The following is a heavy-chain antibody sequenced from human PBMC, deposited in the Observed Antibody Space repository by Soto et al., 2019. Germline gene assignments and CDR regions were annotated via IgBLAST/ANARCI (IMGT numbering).Heavy chain of an antibody. Sequence: SVKVSCKASGGTFSSYAISWVRQAPGQGLEWMGGIIPIFGTANYAQKFQGRVTITADESTSTAYMELSSLRSKDTAVYYCSRQLNYDDFWSGQGSGDYYYGMDVWGKGTTVTVSS. CDR2: IIPIFGTA. CDR3: SRQLNYDDFWSGQGSGDYYYGMDV. J-gene: IGHJ6*04. D-gene: IGHD3-3*01. CDR1: GGTFSSYA. V-gene: IGHV1-69*13.